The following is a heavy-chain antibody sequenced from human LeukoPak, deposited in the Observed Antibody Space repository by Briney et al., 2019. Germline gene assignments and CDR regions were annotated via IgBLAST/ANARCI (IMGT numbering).Heavy chain of an antibody. J-gene: IGHJ4*02. CDR3: ARDRGTAGLDY. D-gene: IGHD2-21*02. V-gene: IGHV3-48*04. CDR2: ISGTGSTI. CDR1: GFTFNVYS. Sequence: PGGSLRLSCAASGFTFNVYSLNWVRQAPGKGLEWVSYISGTGSTIYYAASVKGRFTISRDNAKNSLYLQMNSLRVEDTAVYYCARDRGTAGLDYWGQGTLVTVSS.